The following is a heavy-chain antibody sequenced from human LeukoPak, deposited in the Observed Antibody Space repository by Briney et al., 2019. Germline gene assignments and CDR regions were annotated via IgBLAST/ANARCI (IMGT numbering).Heavy chain of an antibody. CDR1: GFTSGSFS. Sequence: PRGSLRLSSAAPGFTSGSFSMNWVRQAPGKGLEWVSSISSSSSYVYYADSVKGRFTISRDNAKNSLYLQMNSLRAEDTAVYYCARHPRVWGSYCYFDYWGQGTLVTVSS. J-gene: IGHJ4*02. D-gene: IGHD3-16*01. CDR3: ARHPRVWGSYCYFDY. V-gene: IGHV3-21*01. CDR2: ISSSSSYV.